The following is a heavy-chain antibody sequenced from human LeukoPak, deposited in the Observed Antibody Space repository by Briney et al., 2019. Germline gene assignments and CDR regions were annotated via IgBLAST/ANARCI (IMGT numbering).Heavy chain of an antibody. CDR1: GGSFSGYY. J-gene: IGHJ5*02. Sequence: SETLSLTCAVYGGSFSGYYWSWIRQPPGKGLEWIGSIYDSGSTYYNPSLKSRVTISVDTSKNQFSLKLNSVTAADTAVYYCARHYGPWGQGTLVTVSS. V-gene: IGHV4-34*01. CDR2: IYDSGST. CDR3: ARHYGP. D-gene: IGHD3-16*01.